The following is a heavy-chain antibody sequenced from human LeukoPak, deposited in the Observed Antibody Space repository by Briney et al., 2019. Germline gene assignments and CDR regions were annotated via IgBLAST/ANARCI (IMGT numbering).Heavy chain of an antibody. Sequence: QPGRSLRLSCAASGFTFSSYAMHWVRQAPGKGLEWVAVISYDGSNKYSADSVKGRFTISRDNSKNTLYLQMNSLRAEDTAVYYCARDISYYDFWSGPHNYYYGMDVWGQGTTVTVSS. D-gene: IGHD3-3*01. J-gene: IGHJ6*02. CDR1: GFTFSSYA. V-gene: IGHV3-30-3*01. CDR3: ARDISYYDFWSGPHNYYYGMDV. CDR2: ISYDGSNK.